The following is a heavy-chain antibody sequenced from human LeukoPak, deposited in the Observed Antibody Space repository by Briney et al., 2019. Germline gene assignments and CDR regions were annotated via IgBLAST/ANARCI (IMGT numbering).Heavy chain of an antibody. CDR3: VKALGGYDFDY. Sequence: QTGGSLRLSCAASGFTFSSYSMNWVRRAPGKGLEWVSSLSGSGGSTYYADSVKGRFTISRDNSKNTLFLHMNSLRAEDTAVYYCVKALGGYDFDYWGQGTLVTVSS. D-gene: IGHD3-16*01. V-gene: IGHV3-23*01. CDR1: GFTFSSYS. J-gene: IGHJ4*02. CDR2: LSGSGGST.